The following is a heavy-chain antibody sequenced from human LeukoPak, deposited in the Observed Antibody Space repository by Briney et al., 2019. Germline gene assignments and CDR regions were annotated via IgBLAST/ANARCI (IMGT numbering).Heavy chain of an antibody. CDR3: ARGVKYCSSTSCYRGVNYYGMDV. CDR1: GGSFSGYY. J-gene: IGHJ6*02. Sequence: SETLSLTCAVYGGSFSGYYWSWIRQPPGKGLEWIGEINHSGSTNYNPSLKSRVTISVDTSKNQFSLKLSSVTAADTAVYYCARGVKYCSSTSCYRGVNYYGMDVWGQGTTVTVSS. CDR2: INHSGST. V-gene: IGHV4-34*01. D-gene: IGHD2-2*01.